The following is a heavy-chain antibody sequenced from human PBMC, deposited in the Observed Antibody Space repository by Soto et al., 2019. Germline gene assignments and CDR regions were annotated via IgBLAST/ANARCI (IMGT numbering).Heavy chain of an antibody. J-gene: IGHJ4*02. V-gene: IGHV3-23*01. Sequence: GGSLRLSCAASGFTFSSYAMSWVRQAPGKGLEWVSAISGSGGSTYYADSVKGRFTISRDNSKNTLYLQMNSLRAEDTAVYYCASTLGYCSSTSCYSYFDYWGQGTLVTVSS. CDR2: ISGSGGST. CDR3: ASTLGYCSSTSCYSYFDY. D-gene: IGHD2-2*01. CDR1: GFTFSSYA.